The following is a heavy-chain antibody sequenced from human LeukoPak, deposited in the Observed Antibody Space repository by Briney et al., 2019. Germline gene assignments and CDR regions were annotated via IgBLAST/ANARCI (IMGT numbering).Heavy chain of an antibody. Sequence: PSETLSLTCTVSGGSISSYYWSWIRQPPGKGLEYIGYIYYSGSTNYNPSLKSRVTISVDKSKNQFSLKLTSVTAADTAVYYCARDNVAFGGVIDYWGQGTLVTVSS. CDR3: ARDNVAFGGVIDY. D-gene: IGHD3-16*01. CDR1: GGSISSYY. V-gene: IGHV4-59*12. CDR2: IYYSGST. J-gene: IGHJ4*02.